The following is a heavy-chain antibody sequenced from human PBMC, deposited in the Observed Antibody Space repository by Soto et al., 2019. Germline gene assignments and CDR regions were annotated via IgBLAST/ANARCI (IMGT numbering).Heavy chain of an antibody. CDR1: GFTFSSYA. Sequence: VGSLRLSCAASGFTFSSYAMSWVRQAPGKGLEWVSAISGSGGSTYYADSVKGRFTISRDNSKNTLYLQMNSLRAEDTAVYYCAKPESYCTNGVCYTDSYYYGMDVWGQGTTVTVSS. CDR3: AKPESYCTNGVCYTDSYYYGMDV. J-gene: IGHJ6*02. V-gene: IGHV3-23*01. CDR2: ISGSGGST. D-gene: IGHD2-8*01.